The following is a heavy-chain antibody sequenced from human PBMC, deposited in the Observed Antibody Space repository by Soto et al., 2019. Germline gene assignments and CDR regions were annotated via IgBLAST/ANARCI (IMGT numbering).Heavy chain of an antibody. V-gene: IGHV3-23*01. CDR2: ISGSGGST. J-gene: IGHJ6*02. D-gene: IGHD3-9*01. CDR1: GFTFSSYA. CDR3: AKDKTYYDILTGSYGMDV. Sequence: GGSLRLSCAASGFTFSSYAMSWARQAPGKGLEWVSAISGSGGSTYYADSVKGRFTISRDNSKNTLYLQMNSLRAEDTAVYYCAKDKTYYDILTGSYGMDVWGQGTTVTVSS.